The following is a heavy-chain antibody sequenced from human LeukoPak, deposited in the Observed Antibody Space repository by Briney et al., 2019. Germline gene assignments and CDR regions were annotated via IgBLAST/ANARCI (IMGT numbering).Heavy chain of an antibody. CDR1: GYTLTELS. CDR2: FDPEDGET. V-gene: IGHV1-24*01. Sequence: ASVKVSCKVSGYTLTELSMHWVRQAPGKGLEWMGGFDPEDGETIYAQKFQGRVTMTEDTSTDIVYMELSSLRSEDTAVYYCATERGGSYLGDYWGQGTLVTVSS. CDR3: ATERGGSYLGDY. D-gene: IGHD1-26*01. J-gene: IGHJ4*02.